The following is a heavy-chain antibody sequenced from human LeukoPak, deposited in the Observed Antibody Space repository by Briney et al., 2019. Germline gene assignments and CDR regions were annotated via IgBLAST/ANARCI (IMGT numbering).Heavy chain of an antibody. Sequence: PSETLSLTCTVSGGSISSYYWSWIRQPPGKGLEWIGYIYYSGSTNYNPSLKSRVTISVDTSKNQFSLTLSFVTAADTAVYYCARRGVSWKELSYAFDIWGQGTMVTVSS. CDR3: ARRGVSWKELSYAFDI. V-gene: IGHV4-59*08. J-gene: IGHJ3*02. CDR2: IYYSGST. CDR1: GGSISSYY. D-gene: IGHD5-18*01.